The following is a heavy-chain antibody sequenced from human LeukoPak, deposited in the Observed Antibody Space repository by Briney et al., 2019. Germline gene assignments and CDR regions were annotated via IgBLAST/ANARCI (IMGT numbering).Heavy chain of an antibody. CDR3: ARHKWYCSSSSCYTFDY. D-gene: IGHD2-2*02. CDR1: GYSISSGYY. CDR2: IHHSGST. V-gene: IGHV4-38-2*01. Sequence: SETLSLTCGVSGYSISSGYYWGWIWQPPGKGLEWIGSIHHSGSTYYNPSLKSRVTISVDTSKNRFSLKLSSVTAADTAVYYCARHKWYCSSSSCYTFDYWGQGALVTASS. J-gene: IGHJ4*02.